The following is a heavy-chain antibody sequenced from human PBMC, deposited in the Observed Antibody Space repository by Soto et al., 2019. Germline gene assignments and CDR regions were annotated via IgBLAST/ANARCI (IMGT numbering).Heavy chain of an antibody. D-gene: IGHD5-18*01. CDR3: ARVGVDTATVD. Sequence: QVQLQESGPGLVKPSQTLSLTCTVSGGSISSGGYYWSWIRQHPGKGLEWIGYIYYSGSSFYNPTHKSPVTIPVDTSNNQYSLKLSFVTAADTAVYYCARVGVDTATVDWGQGTLVTVSS. J-gene: IGHJ4*02. CDR1: GGSISSGGYY. V-gene: IGHV4-31*01. CDR2: IYYSGSS.